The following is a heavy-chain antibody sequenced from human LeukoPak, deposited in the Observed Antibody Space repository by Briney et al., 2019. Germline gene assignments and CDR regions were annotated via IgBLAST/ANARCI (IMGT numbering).Heavy chain of an antibody. Sequence: PSETLSLTCTVYGGSLSGHFWSWFRRPPGKGLEYIGYIHSSGSTNYNPSYKSRVTVSLEMSKNQFSLSLSSVTAADTAVYYCAREQRDTDWYNFDFWGQGILVTVSS. CDR2: IHSSGST. J-gene: IGHJ4*02. CDR3: AREQRDTDWYNFDF. D-gene: IGHD3-9*01. CDR1: GGSLSGHF. V-gene: IGHV4-59*11.